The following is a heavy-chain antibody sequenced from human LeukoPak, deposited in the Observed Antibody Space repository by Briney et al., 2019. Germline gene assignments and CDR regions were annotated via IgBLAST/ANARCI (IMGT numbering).Heavy chain of an antibody. J-gene: IGHJ4*02. CDR1: GFTFYNYA. V-gene: IGHV3-23*01. Sequence: GGSLRHSCAVSGFTFYNYAMSWVRPAPGKGLAWVSGISDSGGDTYYADSVKGRFTISRDNFKNTLYLQTNSLRAEDTATYYCAKRIQYSSSSAYFDYWGQGTLVTVSS. CDR2: ISDSGGDT. CDR3: AKRIQYSSSSAYFDY. D-gene: IGHD6-6*01.